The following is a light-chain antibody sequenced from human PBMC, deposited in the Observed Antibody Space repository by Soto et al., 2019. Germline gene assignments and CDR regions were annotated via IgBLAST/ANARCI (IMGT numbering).Light chain of an antibody. CDR1: QSVSSY. V-gene: IGKV3-11*01. CDR2: DAS. CDR3: QQRSSWPPVT. J-gene: IGKJ3*01. Sequence: EIVLTQSPATLSLSPGERATLSCRASQSVSSYLAWYQQKPGQAPRLLIYDASNRATGIPARFSGSGSGTDFSLQISSLEPEDFSVYYCQQRSSWPPVTCGRGTKVHIK.